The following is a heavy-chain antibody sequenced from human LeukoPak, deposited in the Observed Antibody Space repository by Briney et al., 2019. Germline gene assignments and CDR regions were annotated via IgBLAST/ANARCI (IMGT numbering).Heavy chain of an antibody. CDR3: GTLLSNGPFDY. CDR2: IHPNSGAT. Sequence: ASVKVSCKASGYTFTGYYMHWVRQAPGQGLEWMGWIHPNSGATKYAQKFQGRVTMTRDTSISTAYMELSRLRSDDTAVYYCGTLLSNGPFDYWGQGSLVTVSS. CDR1: GYTFTGYY. J-gene: IGHJ4*02. V-gene: IGHV1-2*02.